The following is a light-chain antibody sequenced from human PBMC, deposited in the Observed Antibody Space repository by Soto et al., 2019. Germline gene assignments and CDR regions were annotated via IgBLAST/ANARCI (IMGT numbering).Light chain of an antibody. CDR3: VLYMGSGIWV. Sequence: QTVVTQEASLSVSPGTTVTLTCGLSSGSVSANYYPSWYQQTPGQAPRTLIYNTNTRSSGVPDRFSGSILGSKAALTITGAQADDESDYYCVLYMGSGIWVFGGGTQLTVL. CDR1: SGSVSANYY. CDR2: NTN. V-gene: IGLV8-61*01. J-gene: IGLJ3*02.